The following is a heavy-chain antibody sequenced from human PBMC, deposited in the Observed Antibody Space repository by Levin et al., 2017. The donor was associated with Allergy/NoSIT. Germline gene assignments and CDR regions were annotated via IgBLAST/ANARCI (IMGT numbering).Heavy chain of an antibody. CDR2: IIPIFGTA. Sequence: GASVKVSCKASGGTFSSYAISWVRQAPGQGLEWMGGIIPIFGTANYAQKFQGRVTITADESTSTAYMELSSLRSEDTAVYYCARDLEAVAGNGWFDPWGQGTLVTVSS. CDR1: GGTFSSYA. J-gene: IGHJ5*02. CDR3: ARDLEAVAGNGWFDP. V-gene: IGHV1-69*13. D-gene: IGHD6-19*01.